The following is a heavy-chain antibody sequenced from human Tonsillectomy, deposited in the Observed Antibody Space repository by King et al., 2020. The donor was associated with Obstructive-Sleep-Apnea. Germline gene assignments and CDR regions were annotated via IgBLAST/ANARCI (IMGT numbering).Heavy chain of an antibody. D-gene: IGHD6-19*01. CDR1: GFTFDDYA. V-gene: IGHV3-9*01. CDR3: AKDLRRGWYYHQDS. CDR2: INWNSGSI. J-gene: IGHJ4*02. Sequence: DVQLVESGGGLVQPGRSLRLSCAASGFTFDDYAMHWFRQAPGKGLECVSGINWNSGSIGYADSVQGRFTISRDHAQNSLYLQMNSLRAEDTALYYCAKDLRRGWYYHQDSWGQGTLVSVSS.